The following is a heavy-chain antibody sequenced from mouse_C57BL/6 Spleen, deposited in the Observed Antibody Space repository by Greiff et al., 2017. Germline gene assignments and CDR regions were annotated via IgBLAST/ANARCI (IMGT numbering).Heavy chain of an antibody. CDR3: AKENYDSYAMDY. Sequence: EVQLQQSGPELVKPGASVKMSCKASGYTFTDSNMHWVKQSHGKSLEWIGYINPNNGGTSYNQKFKGKATLTVNKSSSTAYMELRSLTSEDSAVYYCAKENYDSYAMDYWGQGASVTVSS. CDR2: INPNNGGT. J-gene: IGHJ4*01. V-gene: IGHV1-22*01. CDR1: GYTFTDSN. D-gene: IGHD1-1*02.